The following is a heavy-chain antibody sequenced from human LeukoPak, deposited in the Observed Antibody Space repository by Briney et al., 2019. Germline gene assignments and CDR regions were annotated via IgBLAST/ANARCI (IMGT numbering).Heavy chain of an antibody. Sequence: GGSLRLSCAASGFTFSSYSMNWVRQAPGKGLEWVSSISSSSYIYYADSVKGRFTISRDNSKNTLYLQMNSLRAEDTAVYYCAKDSYYDSGAYCDYWGQGTLVTVSS. D-gene: IGHD3-22*01. CDR2: ISSSSYI. CDR1: GFTFSSYS. V-gene: IGHV3-21*01. CDR3: AKDSYYDSGAYCDY. J-gene: IGHJ4*02.